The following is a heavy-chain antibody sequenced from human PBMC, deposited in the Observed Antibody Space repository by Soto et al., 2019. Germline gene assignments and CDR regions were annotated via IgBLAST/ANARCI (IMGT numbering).Heavy chain of an antibody. CDR3: ALREAYCGGDCYSPFDY. Sequence: PGGSLRLSCAASGFTFSSYGMHWVRQAPGKGLEWVAVISYDGSNKYYADSVKGRFTISRDNSKNTLYLQMNSLRAEDTAVYYCALREAYCGGDCYSPFDYWGQGTLVTVSS. CDR1: GFTFSSYG. D-gene: IGHD2-21*02. CDR2: ISYDGSNK. V-gene: IGHV3-30*03. J-gene: IGHJ4*02.